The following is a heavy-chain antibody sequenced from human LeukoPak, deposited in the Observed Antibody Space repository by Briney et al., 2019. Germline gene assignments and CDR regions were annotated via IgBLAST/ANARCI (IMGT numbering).Heavy chain of an antibody. V-gene: IGHV4-39*02. J-gene: IGHJ6*03. Sequence: SETLSLTCTVSGGSISSSSYYWGWIRQPPGKGLEWIGSIYYSGSTYYNPSLKSRVTISVDTSKNQFSLKLSSVTAADTAVYYCARDLYYYGSGSSEYYYYYYYMDVWGKGTTVTISS. CDR1: GGSISSSSYY. CDR2: IYYSGST. CDR3: ARDLYYYGSGSSEYYYYYYYMDV. D-gene: IGHD3-10*01.